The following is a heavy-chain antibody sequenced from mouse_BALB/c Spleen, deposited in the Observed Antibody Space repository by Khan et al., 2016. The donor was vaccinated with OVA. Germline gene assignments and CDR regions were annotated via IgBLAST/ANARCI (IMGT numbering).Heavy chain of an antibody. CDR3: TRGGGNRFAY. J-gene: IGHJ3*01. Sequence: VQLQESGAELVRPRVSVKISCKGSGYTFTDFTMHWVKQSHAMNLEWIGVISTYYGDVTYNQKFKGKATMTVDKSSSTAYMELARLTSEDSAIYYCTRGGGNRFAYWGQGTLVTVSA. V-gene: IGHV1S137*01. CDR1: GYTFTDFT. CDR2: ISTYYGDV.